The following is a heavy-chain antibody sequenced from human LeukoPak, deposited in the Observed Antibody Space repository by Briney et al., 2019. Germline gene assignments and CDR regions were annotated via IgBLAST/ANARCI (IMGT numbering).Heavy chain of an antibody. CDR2: IHYSGTT. Sequence: SETLSLTCTVYGGSISRSSYYWAWIRRPPGKELEWIGSIHYSGTTYYKPSLKSRVTISVDTSKNQFSLKLTSVSAEDTAIYYCARQEGRFDYWGQGTLVTVSS. CDR3: ARQEGRFDY. J-gene: IGHJ4*02. V-gene: IGHV4-39*01. CDR1: GGSISRSSYY.